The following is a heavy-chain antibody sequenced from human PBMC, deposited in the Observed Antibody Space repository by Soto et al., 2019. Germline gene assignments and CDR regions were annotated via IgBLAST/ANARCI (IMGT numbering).Heavy chain of an antibody. CDR2: ISPFNGNT. CDR1: GYPFTHYG. D-gene: IGHD3-22*01. Sequence: PSVKVSCKSSGYPFTHYGITWVRQAPGQGLEWMGWISPFNGNTNYGQTLQGRVTLTTDTSTSTVYMELRSLRSDDTAVYYCARDFYQSSGYCDYWGQGTLVTVSS. V-gene: IGHV1-18*01. J-gene: IGHJ4*02. CDR3: ARDFYQSSGYCDY.